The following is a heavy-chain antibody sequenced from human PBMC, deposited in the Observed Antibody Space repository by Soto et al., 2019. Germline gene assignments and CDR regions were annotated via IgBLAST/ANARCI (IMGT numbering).Heavy chain of an antibody. V-gene: IGHV1-2*02. J-gene: IGHJ4*02. CDR3: ARPMGIAAAGDY. D-gene: IGHD6-13*01. Sequence: VASAKVSCKASGYTFTGYYMHWVRQAPGQGLEWMGWINPNSGGTNYAQKFQGRVTMTRDTSISTAYMELSRLRSDDTAVYYCARPMGIAAAGDYWGQGTLVTVSS. CDR1: GYTFTGYY. CDR2: INPNSGGT.